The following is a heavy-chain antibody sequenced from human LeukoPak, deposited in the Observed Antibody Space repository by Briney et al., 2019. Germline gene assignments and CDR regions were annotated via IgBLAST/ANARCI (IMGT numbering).Heavy chain of an antibody. CDR2: IYYSGST. CDR1: GGSISSGDYY. V-gene: IGHV4-30-4*01. D-gene: IGHD3-3*01. Sequence: SSETLSLTCTVSGGSISSGDYYWSWIRQPPGKGLEWIGYIYYSGSTYYNPSLKSRVTISVDTSKNQFSLKLSSVTAADTAVYYCARGSDFWSGYYVTGLDYWGQGTLVTVSS. CDR3: ARGSDFWSGYYVTGLDY. J-gene: IGHJ4*02.